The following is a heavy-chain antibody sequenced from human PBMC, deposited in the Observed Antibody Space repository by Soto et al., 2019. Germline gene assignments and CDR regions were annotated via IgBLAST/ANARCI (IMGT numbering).Heavy chain of an antibody. V-gene: IGHV4-59*01. CDR1: GGSISSYY. Sequence: SETLSLTCSVSGGSISSYYWSWIRQPPGKGLEWIGYIYYSGSTKYNPSLKSRVTISVDTSKNRFSLRLSSVTAADTAVYYCARVWGGAFDFWGQGTMVTVSS. CDR3: ARVWGGAFDF. D-gene: IGHD3-10*01. CDR2: IYYSGST. J-gene: IGHJ3*01.